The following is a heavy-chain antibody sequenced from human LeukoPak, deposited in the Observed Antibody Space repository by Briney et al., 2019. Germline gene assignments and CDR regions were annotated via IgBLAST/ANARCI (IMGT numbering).Heavy chain of an antibody. Sequence: SETLSLTCTVSGGSISSSSYYWSWIRQPAGKGLEWIGRIYTSGSTNYNPSLKSRVTISVDTSKNQFSLQLSSVTAADTAVYYCARSLSSGYYYFDYWGQGTLVTLSS. V-gene: IGHV4-61*02. CDR3: ARSLSSGYYYFDY. J-gene: IGHJ4*02. D-gene: IGHD3-22*01. CDR1: GGSISSSSYY. CDR2: IYTSGST.